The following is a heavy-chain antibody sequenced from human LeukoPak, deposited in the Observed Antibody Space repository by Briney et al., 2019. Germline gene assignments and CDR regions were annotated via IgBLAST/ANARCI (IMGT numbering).Heavy chain of an antibody. CDR2: INPNSGDT. Sequence: ASVKVSCKTSEYTFTGYYMHWVRQAPGQGLEWMGWINPNSGDTNYAQKFQGRVTMTRDTSISTAYMELSRLRSDDTAVYYCASSDYYYDSSGYPDHYWGQGTLVTVSS. D-gene: IGHD3-22*01. CDR3: ASSDYYYDSSGYPDHY. CDR1: EYTFTGYY. V-gene: IGHV1-2*02. J-gene: IGHJ4*02.